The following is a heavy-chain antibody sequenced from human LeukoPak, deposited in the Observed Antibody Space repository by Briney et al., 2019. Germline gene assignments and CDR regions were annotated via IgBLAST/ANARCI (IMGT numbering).Heavy chain of an antibody. CDR3: AREMENSNYGWFDP. CDR1: GFTFSSYG. D-gene: IGHD4-11*01. Sequence: GGSLRLSCAASGFTFSSYGMHWVRQAPGKGLEWVAVISYDGSNKYYADSVKGRFTISRDNSKNTLYLQMNSLRAEDTAVYYCAREMENSNYGWFDPWGQGTLVTVSS. V-gene: IGHV3-30*03. CDR2: ISYDGSNK. J-gene: IGHJ5*02.